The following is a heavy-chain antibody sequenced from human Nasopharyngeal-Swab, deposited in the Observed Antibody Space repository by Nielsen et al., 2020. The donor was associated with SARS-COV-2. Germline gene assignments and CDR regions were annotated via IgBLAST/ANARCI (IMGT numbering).Heavy chain of an antibody. CDR2: ISGGGGGT. D-gene: IGHD3-3*01. Sequence: VGQAAGKGLWWVSAISGGGGGTYYADSVKGRFTISRDNSKRTLYLQMNSLRAEDTAVYYCAKEESSYDFWSGYVTNYYYNGMDVWGQGTTVIVSS. CDR3: AKEESSYDFWSGYVTNYYYNGMDV. J-gene: IGHJ6*02. V-gene: IGHV3-23*01.